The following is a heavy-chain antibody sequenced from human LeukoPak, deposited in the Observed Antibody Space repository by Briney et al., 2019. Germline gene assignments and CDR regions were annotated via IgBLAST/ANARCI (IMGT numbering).Heavy chain of an antibody. V-gene: IGHV3-9*03. CDR2: ISWNSGSI. CDR1: GFTFDDYA. D-gene: IGHD6-19*01. Sequence: PGRSLRLSCAASGFTFDDYAMHWVRQAPGKGLEWVSGISWNSGSIGYADSVKGRFTISRDNAKNSLYLQMNSLRAEDMALYYCAKPHSSGWYEVGTAIDYWGQGTLVTVSS. J-gene: IGHJ4*02. CDR3: AKPHSSGWYEVGTAIDY.